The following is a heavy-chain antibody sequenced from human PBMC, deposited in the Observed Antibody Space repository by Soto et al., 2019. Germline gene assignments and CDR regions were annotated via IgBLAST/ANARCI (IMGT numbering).Heavy chain of an antibody. V-gene: IGHV4-30-4*01. D-gene: IGHD5-12*01. J-gene: IGHJ6*02. Sequence: QVQLQESGPGLVKPSQTLSLTCTVSGGSISSGDYYWSWIRQPPGKGLEWIGYIYYSGSTYYNPSLKSRVTISVDTSKNQFSLKLSSVTAADTAVYYCARGGDRDGYNLYGMDVWGQGTTVTVSS. CDR1: GGSISSGDYY. CDR3: ARGGDRDGYNLYGMDV. CDR2: IYYSGST.